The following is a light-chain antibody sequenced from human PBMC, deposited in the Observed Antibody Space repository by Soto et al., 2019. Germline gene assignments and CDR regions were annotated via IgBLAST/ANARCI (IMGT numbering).Light chain of an antibody. V-gene: IGKV3-20*01. CDR1: QSVTSSY. CDR2: GAS. J-gene: IGKJ3*01. Sequence: EIVLTQSPGTLSLSPGERATLSCRASQSVTSSYLAWYQQKPGQAPRLLIYGASRRATGIPDRFSGGGSGTDFTLTISRLEPEDFAVYYCQQYDSFIFIFGPGTKVDIK. CDR3: QQYDSFIFI.